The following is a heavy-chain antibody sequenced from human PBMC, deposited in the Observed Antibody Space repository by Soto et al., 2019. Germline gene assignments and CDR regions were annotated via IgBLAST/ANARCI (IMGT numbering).Heavy chain of an antibody. CDR3: ARLGGTGTTLDAFDI. D-gene: IGHD1-1*01. J-gene: IGHJ3*02. V-gene: IGHV4-39*01. CDR1: RGSISSTSYY. CDR2: IYYRGGT. Sequence: QLQLQESGPGLVKPSETLSLTCTVSRGSISSTSYYWGWIRQPPGKGLEWIGSIYYRGGTYYNPSLKIRVTISVDTSKNQFSLKLSSVTAADTAVYYCARLGGTGTTLDAFDIWGQGTMVTVSS.